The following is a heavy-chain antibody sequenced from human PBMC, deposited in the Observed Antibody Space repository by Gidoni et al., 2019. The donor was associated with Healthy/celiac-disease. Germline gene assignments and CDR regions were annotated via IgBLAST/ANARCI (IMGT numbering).Heavy chain of an antibody. CDR2: ISSSSSYI. J-gene: IGHJ3*02. Sequence: EVQLVESGGGLVKPGGSLRLSCEASGFTFSSYSMNWVRQAPGKGLEWVASISSSSSYIYYADSVKGRFTISRDNAKNSLYLQMNSLRAEDTAVYYCARVRGCSSTSCYLGAFDIWGQGTMVTVSS. V-gene: IGHV3-21*01. D-gene: IGHD2-2*01. CDR1: GFTFSSYS. CDR3: ARVRGCSSTSCYLGAFDI.